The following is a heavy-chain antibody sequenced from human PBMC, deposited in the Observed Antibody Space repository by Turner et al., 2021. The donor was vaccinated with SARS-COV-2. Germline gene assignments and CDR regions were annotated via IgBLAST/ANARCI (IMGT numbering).Heavy chain of an antibody. D-gene: IGHD3-10*01. CDR1: GYSFTSYW. CDR3: ARHWWGYYGSGSYYYYGMDV. Sequence: EVQLVQSGAEVKKPGESLKISCKGSGYSFTSYWIGWVRQMPGKGLEWMGIIYPGDSDTRYSPSFQGQVTISADKSISTAYLQWSSLKASDTAMYYCARHWWGYYGSGSYYYYGMDVWGQGTTVTVSS. J-gene: IGHJ6*02. V-gene: IGHV5-51*01. CDR2: IYPGDSDT.